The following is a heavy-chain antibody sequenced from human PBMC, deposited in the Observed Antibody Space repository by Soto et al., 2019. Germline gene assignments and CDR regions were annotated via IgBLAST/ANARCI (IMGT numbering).Heavy chain of an antibody. V-gene: IGHV4-30-4*01. J-gene: IGHJ6*02. CDR2: IYYSGST. CDR1: GGSISSGDYY. CDR3: ARGGAGGYCISTSCQKPMDV. Sequence: PSETLSLTCTVSGGSISSGDYYWSWIRQPPGKGLEWIGYIYYSGSTYYNPSLKSRVTISVDTSKNQFSLKLSSVTAADTAVYYCARGGAGGYCISTSCQKPMDVGGQGPRVPVSS. D-gene: IGHD2-2*01.